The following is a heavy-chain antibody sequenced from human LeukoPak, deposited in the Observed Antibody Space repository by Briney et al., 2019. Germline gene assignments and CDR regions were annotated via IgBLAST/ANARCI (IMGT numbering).Heavy chain of an antibody. CDR2: MNQDGSEK. J-gene: IGHJ4*02. D-gene: IGHD3-16*01. V-gene: IGHV3-7*01. Sequence: PGGSLRLSCAASGFTFSRSWMSWVRQAPGKGLEWVANMNQDGSEKNYVDSVKGRFTISRDNGKNSLYLQMNSLRAEDTAVYYCARRFRDWGQGILVTVS. CDR3: ARRFRD. CDR1: GFTFSRSW.